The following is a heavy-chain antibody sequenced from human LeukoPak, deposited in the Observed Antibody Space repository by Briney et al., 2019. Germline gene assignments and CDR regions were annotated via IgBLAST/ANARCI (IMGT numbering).Heavy chain of an antibody. Sequence: SQTLSLTCAISGDSVSSNSAAWNWIRQSPSRGLEWLGRTYYRSKWYNDYAVSVKSRITINPDTSKNQFSLQLNSVTPEDTAVYYCAGGTTGTTGNYYYYYMDVWGKGTTVTVSS. CDR1: GDSVSSNSAA. D-gene: IGHD1-1*01. CDR3: AGGTTGTTGNYYYYYMDV. CDR2: TYYRSKWYN. J-gene: IGHJ6*03. V-gene: IGHV6-1*01.